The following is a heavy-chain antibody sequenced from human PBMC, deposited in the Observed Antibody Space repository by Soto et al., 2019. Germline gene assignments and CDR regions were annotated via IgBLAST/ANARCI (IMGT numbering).Heavy chain of an antibody. D-gene: IGHD4-17*01. Sequence: GGSLRLSCAASGFTVSSNYMSWVRQAPGKGLEWVSVIYSGGSTYYADSVKGRFTISRDNSKNTLYLQMNSLRAEDTAVYYCARVGGDYDWRFDYWGQGTLVTVSS. CDR2: IYSGGST. CDR1: GFTVSSNY. J-gene: IGHJ4*02. CDR3: ARVGGDYDWRFDY. V-gene: IGHV3-66*01.